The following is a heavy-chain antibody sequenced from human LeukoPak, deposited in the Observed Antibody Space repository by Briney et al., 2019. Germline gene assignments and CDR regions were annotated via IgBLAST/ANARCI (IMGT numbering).Heavy chain of an antibody. Sequence: ASVKVLCRASGYTFTRYYMHWVRQAPGQGLEGVGIINPSGGSTSYAQKFQGRVTMTRDPSTSTVYMDPSSLRAEDAAVYHCARDLVEPSYYNDGMDVWGQGTTVTVSS. CDR3: ARDLVEPSYYNDGMDV. CDR2: INPSGGST. J-gene: IGHJ6*01. V-gene: IGHV1-46*01. D-gene: IGHD2-21*01. CDR1: GYTFTRYY.